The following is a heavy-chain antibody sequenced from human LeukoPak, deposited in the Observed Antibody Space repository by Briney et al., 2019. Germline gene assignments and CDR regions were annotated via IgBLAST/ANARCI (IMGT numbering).Heavy chain of an antibody. J-gene: IGHJ4*02. CDR1: GYTFTSYD. Sequence: GASVKVSCKASGYTFTSYDINWVRQATGQGLEWMGWMNPNSGNTGYAQKFQGRVTMTRNTSISTAYMELSSLRSEDTAVYYCARIDASAAGNVVQNFDYWGQGTLVTVSS. D-gene: IGHD6-13*01. V-gene: IGHV1-8*01. CDR2: MNPNSGNT. CDR3: ARIDASAAGNVVQNFDY.